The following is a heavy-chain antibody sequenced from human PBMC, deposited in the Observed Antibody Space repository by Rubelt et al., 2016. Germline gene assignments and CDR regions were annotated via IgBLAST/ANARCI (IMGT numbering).Heavy chain of an antibody. J-gene: IGHJ4*02. D-gene: IGHD3-22*01. CDR1: GYTFTSYG. CDR2: MNPNSDGA. V-gene: IGHV1-2*02. CDR3: VRWAPGVVEGDY. Sequence: QVQLVQSGAEVKKPGASVKVSCKASGYTFTSYGINWVRQATGQGLEWMGWMNPNSDGAKSSQKFKGRVTMTRDTSITTAYMELSRLRSDDTAVYYCVRWAPGVVEGDYWGQGTLVTVSS.